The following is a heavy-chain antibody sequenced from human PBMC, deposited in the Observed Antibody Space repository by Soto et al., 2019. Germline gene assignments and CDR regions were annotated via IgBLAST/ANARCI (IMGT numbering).Heavy chain of an antibody. D-gene: IGHD2-8*01. V-gene: IGHV1-18*01. CDR1: GYTFSNFG. J-gene: IGHJ4*02. Sequence: QVQLVQSGGEVKKPGASVKVSCKASGYTFSNFGLSWVRQAPGQGRELMGWISPYNGNTNYAQKLQGRLTMTTDTSTSTAYMELRSLRSDYTAVYYCARDRLGVSVTGGGFDSWGQGTLVTVSS. CDR2: ISPYNGNT. CDR3: ARDRLGVSVTGGGFDS.